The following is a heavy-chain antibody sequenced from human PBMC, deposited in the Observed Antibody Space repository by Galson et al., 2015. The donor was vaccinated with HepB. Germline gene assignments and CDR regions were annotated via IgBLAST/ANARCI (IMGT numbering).Heavy chain of an antibody. CDR2: IYYSGST. J-gene: IGHJ6*02. Sequence: LSLTCTVSGGPIGSNYWSWIRQPPGKGLEWIGYIYYSGSTNYNPSLKSRVSMSVDRSKNQFSLKLSSVTAADTAVYYCARQKNFDSTGYYRSKFGMDVWGQGTTVIVSS. V-gene: IGHV4-59*08. D-gene: IGHD3-22*01. CDR3: ARQKNFDSTGYYRSKFGMDV. CDR1: GGPIGSNY.